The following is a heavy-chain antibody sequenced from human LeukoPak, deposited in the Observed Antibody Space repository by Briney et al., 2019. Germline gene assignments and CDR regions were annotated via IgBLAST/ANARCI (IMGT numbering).Heavy chain of an antibody. CDR3: ARDSGRYGYYMDV. CDR2: ISGSSDDI. D-gene: IGHD1-26*01. Sequence: GSLRLSCAASGFTFSSHRMNWVRQAPGKGLEWVADISGSSDDIHCADSVTGRFTISRDNAKNSVYLQMNSLRVEDTAVYYCARDSGRYGYYMDVWGKGTTVTVSS. V-gene: IGHV3-48*01. J-gene: IGHJ6*04. CDR1: GFTFSSHR.